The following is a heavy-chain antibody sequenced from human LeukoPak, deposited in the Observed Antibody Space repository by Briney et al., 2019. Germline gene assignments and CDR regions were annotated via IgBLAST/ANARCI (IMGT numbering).Heavy chain of an antibody. V-gene: IGHV1-24*01. CDR1: GYTLTELS. Sequence: GASVKVSCKVSGYTLTELSMHWVRQAPGKGLEWMGGFDPEDGETIYAQKFQGRVTMTEDTSTDTAYMELSSLRYEDTAVYYCATMINYYGSGSSVVYFDYWGQGTLVTVSS. CDR2: FDPEDGET. J-gene: IGHJ4*02. CDR3: ATMINYYGSGSSVVYFDY. D-gene: IGHD3-10*01.